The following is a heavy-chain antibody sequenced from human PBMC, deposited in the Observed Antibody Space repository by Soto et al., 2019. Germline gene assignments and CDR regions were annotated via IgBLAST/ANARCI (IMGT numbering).Heavy chain of an antibody. V-gene: IGHV3-30-3*01. CDR1: GFTFSSYA. J-gene: IGHJ6*02. CDR2: ISYDGSNK. Sequence: GGSLRLSCAASGFTFSSYAMHWVRQAPGKGLEWVAVISYDGSNKYYADSVKGRFTISRDNSKNTLYLQMNSLRAEDTAVYYCATDRVQLWLRSSYYYGMDVWGQGTTVTVSS. D-gene: IGHD5-18*01. CDR3: ATDRVQLWLRSSYYYGMDV.